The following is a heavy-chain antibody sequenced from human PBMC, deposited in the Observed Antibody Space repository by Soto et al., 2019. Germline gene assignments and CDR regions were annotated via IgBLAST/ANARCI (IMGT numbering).Heavy chain of an antibody. D-gene: IGHD6-13*01. Sequence: ALVKVSCKASGYTFTGYYMHWVRQAPGQGLEWMGWISPNSGGTNYAQKFQGRVTMTRDTSISTAYMELSRLRSDDTAVYYCARVVAAALFVWFDPWGQGTLVTVSS. CDR2: ISPNSGGT. V-gene: IGHV1-2*02. CDR3: ARVVAAALFVWFDP. J-gene: IGHJ5*02. CDR1: GYTFTGYY.